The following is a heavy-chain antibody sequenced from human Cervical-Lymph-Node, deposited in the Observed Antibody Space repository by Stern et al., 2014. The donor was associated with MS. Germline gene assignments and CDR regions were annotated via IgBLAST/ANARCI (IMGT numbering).Heavy chain of an antibody. Sequence: QVQLQESGPGLVKPSQTLSLTCDVSGGSISSGEYYWSWIRQSPGKGLEWIGYIHYSGTTYYNPSLKSRVTISVDTSKNQFSLKLSSVTAADTAVYYCSRDADAYSLVFGYWGRGTLVTVSS. J-gene: IGHJ4*02. CDR2: IHYSGTT. V-gene: IGHV4-30-4*01. CDR3: SRDADAYSLVFGY. D-gene: IGHD5-24*01. CDR1: GGSISSGEYY.